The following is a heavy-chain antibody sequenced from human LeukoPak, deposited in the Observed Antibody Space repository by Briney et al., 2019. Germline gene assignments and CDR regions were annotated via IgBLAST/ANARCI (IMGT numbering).Heavy chain of an antibody. Sequence: GGSLRLSCTASGFTFGDYAMSWVRQAPGKGLEWVGFIRSEAYGGTTEYAASVKGRFTISRDDSKSIAYLQMNSLKTEDTAVYYCTRVRAVAGRGSNWFDPWGQGTLVTVSS. J-gene: IGHJ5*02. D-gene: IGHD6-19*01. CDR2: IRSEAYGGTT. CDR1: GFTFGDYA. V-gene: IGHV3-49*04. CDR3: TRVRAVAGRGSNWFDP.